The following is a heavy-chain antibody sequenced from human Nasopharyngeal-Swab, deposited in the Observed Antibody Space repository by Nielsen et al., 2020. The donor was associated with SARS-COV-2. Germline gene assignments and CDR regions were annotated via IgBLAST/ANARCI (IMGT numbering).Heavy chain of an antibody. CDR3: TRVLVAAGPMLGY. J-gene: IGHJ4*02. V-gene: IGHV3-49*03. Sequence: GESLKISCTASGFSFVDYAMSWFRQAPGKGLEWIAFIRSNIHGGTTEYAASVRGRFVMSRDDSKLIAYLLLNSLKTEDTGVYYCTRVLVAAGPMLGYWGQGTLVTVSS. CDR2: IRSNIHGGTT. D-gene: IGHD6-13*01. CDR1: GFSFVDYA.